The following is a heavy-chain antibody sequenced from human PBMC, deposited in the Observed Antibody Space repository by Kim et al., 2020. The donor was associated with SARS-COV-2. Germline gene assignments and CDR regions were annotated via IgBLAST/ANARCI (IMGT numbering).Heavy chain of an antibody. J-gene: IGHJ5*02. D-gene: IGHD3-10*01. V-gene: IGHV4-34*01. Sequence: KPSLKSRVTISVDTSKNQFSLKLSSVTAADTAVYYCARGTYYYGSGRFDPWGQGTLVTVSS. CDR3: ARGTYYYGSGRFDP.